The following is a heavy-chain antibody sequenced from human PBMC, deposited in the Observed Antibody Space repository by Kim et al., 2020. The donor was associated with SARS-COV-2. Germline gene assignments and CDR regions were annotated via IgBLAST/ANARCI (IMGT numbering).Heavy chain of an antibody. Sequence: GGSLRLSCAASGFTFSGSTMHWVRQASGKGLERVGRIRSKANSYATAYASSVKNRLTISRDDSKNTAYLQMNSLKTEDTAVYYCTRVRPIPGDWYDAFD. J-gene: IGHJ3*02. CDR1: GFTFSGST. V-gene: IGHV3-73*01. CDR3: TRVRPIPGDWYDAFD. CDR2: IRSKANSYAT. D-gene: IGHD2-21*02.